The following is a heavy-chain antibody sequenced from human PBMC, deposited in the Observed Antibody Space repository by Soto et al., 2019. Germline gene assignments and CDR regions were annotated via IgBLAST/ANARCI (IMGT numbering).Heavy chain of an antibody. CDR1: GGSISSGGYY. CDR3: ARDPRSGYDSSGYYYTGAFDT. Sequence: SETLWLTCTVSGGSISSGGYYWSWIRQHPGKGLEWIGYIYYSGSTYYNPSLKSRVTISVDTSKNQFSLKLSSVTAADTAVYYCARDPRSGYDSSGYYYTGAFDTWGQGTMVTVSS. CDR2: IYYSGST. D-gene: IGHD3-22*01. V-gene: IGHV4-31*03. J-gene: IGHJ3*02.